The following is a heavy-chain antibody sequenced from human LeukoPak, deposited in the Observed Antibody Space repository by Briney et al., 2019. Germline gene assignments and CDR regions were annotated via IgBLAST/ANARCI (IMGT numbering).Heavy chain of an antibody. Sequence: SETLSLTCTVSGGSISSSSYYWGWIRQPPGKGLEWIGSIYYSGSTYYNPSLKSRVTISVDTSKNQFSLKLSSVTAADTAVCNCARYLKDIVVVPAAITNAFDIWGQGTMVTVSS. J-gene: IGHJ3*02. CDR1: GGSISSSSYY. V-gene: IGHV4-39*01. CDR3: ARYLKDIVVVPAAITNAFDI. CDR2: IYYSGST. D-gene: IGHD2-2*02.